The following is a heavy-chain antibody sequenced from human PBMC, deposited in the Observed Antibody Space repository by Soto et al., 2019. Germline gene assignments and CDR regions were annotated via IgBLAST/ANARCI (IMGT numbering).Heavy chain of an antibody. J-gene: IGHJ4*02. CDR2: INNDESYT. CDR3: AREAYGSGKRYFDY. Sequence: EVQLVESGGGLVQPGGSLRLSCTPSGFTFSISWMHWVRQAPGKGLVWVSRINNDESYTTYADSVKGRFTISRDNAKNTLYLQMNSLRAEDTAVYYCAREAYGSGKRYFDYWGQGTLVTVSS. CDR1: GFTFSISW. V-gene: IGHV3-74*01. D-gene: IGHD3-10*01.